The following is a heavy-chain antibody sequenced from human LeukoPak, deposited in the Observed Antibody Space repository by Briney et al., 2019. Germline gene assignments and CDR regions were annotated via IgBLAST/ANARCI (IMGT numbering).Heavy chain of an antibody. CDR2: IWYDGSNK. CDR1: GFTFSSYG. J-gene: IGHJ6*02. Sequence: GRSLRLSCAASGFTFSSYGMHWVRQAPGKGLEWVAVIWYDGSNKYYADSVKGRFTISRDNSKNTLYLQMNSLRAEDTAVYYCARDRGYSGYDLSYFVFSGAPVYGMDVWGQGTTVTVSS. V-gene: IGHV3-33*01. CDR3: ARDRGYSGYDLSYFVFSGAPVYGMDV. D-gene: IGHD5-12*01.